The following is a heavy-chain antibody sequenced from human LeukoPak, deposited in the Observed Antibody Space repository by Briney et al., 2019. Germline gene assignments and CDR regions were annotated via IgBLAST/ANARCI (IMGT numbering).Heavy chain of an antibody. V-gene: IGHV3-7*02. CDR3: ARRAHDFTVVGAFGAFDI. CDR2: IHQDAGEK. D-gene: IGHD2-15*01. CDR1: GFSFSDSW. Sequence: GGSLRLSCAASGFSFSDSWMTWVRQTPGKGLQWVASIHQDAGEKQYLDSVRGRFTISRDNAKNSLYLQMNSLRVEGTAVYYCARRAHDFTVVGAFGAFDIWGQGTMVTVSS. J-gene: IGHJ3*02.